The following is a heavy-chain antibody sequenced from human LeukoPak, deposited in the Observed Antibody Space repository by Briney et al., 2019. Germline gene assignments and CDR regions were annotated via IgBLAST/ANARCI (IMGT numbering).Heavy chain of an antibody. D-gene: IGHD1-26*01. CDR3: AKGGERSYYIDYFDY. J-gene: IGHJ4*02. CDR1: GFTFNDYA. CDR2: ISWNSGSI. V-gene: IGHV3-9*01. Sequence: GRSLRLSCAASGFTFNDYAMHWVRQAPGKGLEWVSGISWNSGSIGYADSVKGRFTISRDNAKNSLYLQMNSLRAEDTALYYCAKGGERSYYIDYFDYWGQGTLVTVSS.